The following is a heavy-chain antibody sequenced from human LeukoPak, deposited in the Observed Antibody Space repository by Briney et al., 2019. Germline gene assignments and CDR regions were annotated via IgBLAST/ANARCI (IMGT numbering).Heavy chain of an antibody. D-gene: IGHD3-3*01. Sequence: ASVKVSCKASGGTFSSYAISWVRQAPGQGLEWMGWISAYNGNTNYAQKLQGRVTMITDTSTSTAYMELRSLRSDDTAVYYCARDDRYYDFWSGSAFDIWGQGTMVTVSS. V-gene: IGHV1-18*01. CDR2: ISAYNGNT. CDR3: ARDDRYYDFWSGSAFDI. CDR1: GGTFSSYA. J-gene: IGHJ3*02.